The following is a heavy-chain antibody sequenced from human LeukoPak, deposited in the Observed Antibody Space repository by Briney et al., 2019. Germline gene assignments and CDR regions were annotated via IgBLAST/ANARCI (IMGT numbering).Heavy chain of an antibody. CDR3: AELGITMIGGV. CDR1: GFTFSSYE. D-gene: IGHD3-10*02. V-gene: IGHV3-48*03. Sequence: PGGALRLSCAASGFTFSSYEMNWVRQAPGKGLEWVSYISSSGSTIYYADSVKGRFTISRDNAKNSLYLQMNSLRAEDTAVYYCAELGITMIGGVRGKGTTVTISS. CDR2: ISSSGSTI. J-gene: IGHJ6*04.